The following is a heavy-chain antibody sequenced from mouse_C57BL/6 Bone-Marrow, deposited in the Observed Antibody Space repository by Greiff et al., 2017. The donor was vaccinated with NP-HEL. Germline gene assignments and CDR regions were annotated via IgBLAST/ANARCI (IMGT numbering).Heavy chain of an antibody. D-gene: IGHD2-12*01. J-gene: IGHJ3*01. V-gene: IGHV1-69*01. CDR2: IDPSDSST. CDR3: ARSDYTPRFAY. CDR1: GYTFTSYW. Sequence: QVQLQQPGAELVMPGASVKLSCKASGYTFTSYWMHWVKQRPGQGLEWIGEIDPSDSSTNYNQKFQGKSTLTVDNSSSTAYMQLSSLTSEDSAVYYCARSDYTPRFAYWGQGTLVTVSA.